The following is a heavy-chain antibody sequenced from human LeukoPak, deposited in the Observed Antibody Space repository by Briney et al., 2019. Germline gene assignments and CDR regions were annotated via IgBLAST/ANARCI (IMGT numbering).Heavy chain of an antibody. CDR2: TYSGDTT. Sequence: GGSLRHTCAAFGFIVRSNHINWVRQAPGKGLEWVSITYSGDTTYYADSVKGRFIISRDDSKNTLSLQMNDLRVEDTAVYYCARERPDSRNLDSWGRGALVTVSS. J-gene: IGHJ4*02. CDR3: ARERPDSRNLDS. V-gene: IGHV3-66*01. CDR1: GFIVRSNH. D-gene: IGHD1-14*01.